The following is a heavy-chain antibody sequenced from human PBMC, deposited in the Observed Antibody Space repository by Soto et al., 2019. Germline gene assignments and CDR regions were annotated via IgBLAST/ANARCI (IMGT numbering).Heavy chain of an antibody. V-gene: IGHV3-30-3*01. D-gene: IGHD3-10*02. CDR2: ISYDGSNK. J-gene: IGHJ6*02. CDR3: ARDGYDVGEYYYYGMDV. Sequence: QVQLVESGGGVVQPGRSLRLSCAASGFTFSSYAMHWVRQAPGKGLEWVAVISYDGSNKYYADSVKGRFTISRDNSKNTLYLQMNSLRAEDTAVYYCARDGYDVGEYYYYGMDVWCQGTTVTVSS. CDR1: GFTFSSYA.